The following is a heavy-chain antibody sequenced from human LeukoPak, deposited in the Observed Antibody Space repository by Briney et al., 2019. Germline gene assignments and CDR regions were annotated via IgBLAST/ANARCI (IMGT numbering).Heavy chain of an antibody. Sequence: PSETLSLTCTVSGGSISSYYWSWIRHPPGKGLEWIGYIYYSGSTNYNPSLKSRVTISVDTSKNQFSLKLSSVAAADTAVYYCARVGQQLVPDYWGQGTLVTVSS. CDR1: GGSISSYY. V-gene: IGHV4-59*01. CDR2: IYYSGST. D-gene: IGHD6-13*01. J-gene: IGHJ4*02. CDR3: ARVGQQLVPDY.